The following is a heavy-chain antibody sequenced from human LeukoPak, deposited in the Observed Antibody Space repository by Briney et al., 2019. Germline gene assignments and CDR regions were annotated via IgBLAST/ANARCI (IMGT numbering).Heavy chain of an antibody. CDR2: IYSGGST. J-gene: IGHJ4*02. D-gene: IGHD4-17*01. CDR1: GFTVSSNY. Sequence: PGGSLRLSCAASGFTVSSNYMSWVRQAPGKGLEWVSVIYSGGSTYYADSVKGRFTISRDNSKNTLYLQMNSLRAEDTAVYYCARDRKGRYGDHFDYWGQGTLVTVSS. V-gene: IGHV3-66*01. CDR3: ARDRKGRYGDHFDY.